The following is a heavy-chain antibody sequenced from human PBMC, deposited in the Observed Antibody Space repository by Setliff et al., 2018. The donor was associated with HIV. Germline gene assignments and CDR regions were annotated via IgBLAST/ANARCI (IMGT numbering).Heavy chain of an antibody. CDR3: ARRIFHSSFPSFDS. D-gene: IGHD2-15*01. Sequence: SETLSLTCTVSGDSISTYCWIWIRQPPGKGLEWIGSIYYNGITYYNPSLKGRFTISVDTSKNQFSLKVTSVTAADTAVYYCARRIFHSSFPSFDSWGQGTLVTVSS. V-gene: IGHV4-59*05. J-gene: IGHJ4*02. CDR2: IYYNGIT. CDR1: GDSISTYC.